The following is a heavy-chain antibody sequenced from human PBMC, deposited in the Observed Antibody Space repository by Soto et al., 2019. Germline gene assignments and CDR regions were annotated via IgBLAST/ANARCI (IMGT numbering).Heavy chain of an antibody. CDR2: IYYSVST. D-gene: IGHD3-3*01. J-gene: IGHJ5*02. CDR3: ARWWSGSRQGFDT. CDR1: GGSISSGDYY. Sequence: QVQLQESGPGLVKPSQTLSLTCTVSGGSISSGDYYWSWIRQHPGKGLEWIGYIYYSVSTYYNPSLKCRVTISVDTSKNQYSLKLSSVTAADKAVYYCARWWSGSRQGFDTWGQGTLVTVSS. V-gene: IGHV4-31*03.